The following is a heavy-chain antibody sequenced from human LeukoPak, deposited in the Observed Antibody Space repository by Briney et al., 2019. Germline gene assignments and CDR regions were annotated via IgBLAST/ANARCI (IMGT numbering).Heavy chain of an antibody. J-gene: IGHJ4*02. V-gene: IGHV3-53*01. CDR3: ASSLDCSGGSCLDF. D-gene: IGHD2-15*01. CDR2: IYSDGST. CDR1: GVAFNNYA. Sequence: PGGSLRLSCAASGVAFNNYAMSWVRQAPGKGLEWVSVIYSDGSTYYADSVKGRFTISRDNSKNTLYLQMNSLRAEDTGVYYCASSLDCSGGSCLDFWGQGTLVTVSS.